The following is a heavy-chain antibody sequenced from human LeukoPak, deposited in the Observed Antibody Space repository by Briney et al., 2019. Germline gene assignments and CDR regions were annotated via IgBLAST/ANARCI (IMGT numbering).Heavy chain of an antibody. CDR1: GYSFTTYW. CDR3: ARRLAAANTDAFDI. D-gene: IGHD6-13*01. V-gene: IGHV5-51*01. CDR2: IYPGDSDT. J-gene: IGHJ3*02. Sequence: GESLKISCKGSGYSFTTYWIAWVRQMPGKGLEWMGIIYPGDSDTRYSPSFQGQVTISADKSTSTAYLQWSSLKASDTAMYYCARRLAAANTDAFDIWGQGTVVTISS.